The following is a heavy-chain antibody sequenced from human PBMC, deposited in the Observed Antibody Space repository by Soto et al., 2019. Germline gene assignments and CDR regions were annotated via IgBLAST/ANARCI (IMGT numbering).Heavy chain of an antibody. D-gene: IGHD1-26*01. CDR2: ISAYNGNT. J-gene: IGHJ6*02. CDR3: GRGVGVGELLPYYYYYGMDV. CDR1: GYTFTSYG. V-gene: IGHV1-18*04. Sequence: QVQLVQSGAEVKKPGASVKVSCKASGYTFTSYGISWVRQAPGQGLEWMGWISAYNGNTNYAQKLQGRVTMTTDTSTRTAYMELRSLRSDDTAVYYCGRGVGVGELLPYYYYYGMDVWGQGTTVTVSS.